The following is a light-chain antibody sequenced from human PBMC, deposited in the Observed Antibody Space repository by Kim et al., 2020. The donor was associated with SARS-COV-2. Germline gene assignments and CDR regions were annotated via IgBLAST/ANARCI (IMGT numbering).Light chain of an antibody. V-gene: IGKV3-11*01. CDR3: QRRNNWPLT. CDR2: GTS. CDR1: QSIGND. Sequence: DSVLTQSPATLSLSPGDRATLSFRASQSIGNDLAWFQHKPGQAPRLHIYGTSNRATGIPARFSGSGSGSEFTLTISSLEPEDSAVYYYQRRNNWPLTFGGGTKVDIK. J-gene: IGKJ4*01.